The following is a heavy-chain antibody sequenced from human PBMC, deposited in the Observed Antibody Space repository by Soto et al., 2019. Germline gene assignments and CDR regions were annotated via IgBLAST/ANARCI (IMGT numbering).Heavy chain of an antibody. CDR1: GFPFSSYV. CDR3: AKGDGFILAV. CDR2: ITNTGGTT. V-gene: IGHV3-23*01. Sequence: EVQLLESGGGLVQRGGSLRLSCAASGFPFSSYVMSWVRQAPGKGLEWVSITNTGGTTYYADSVKGRFTVSRDNSKNTLYLQMNSLRAEDTAVYYCAKGDGFILAVWGQGTTVSVSS. J-gene: IGHJ6*02. D-gene: IGHD1-26*01.